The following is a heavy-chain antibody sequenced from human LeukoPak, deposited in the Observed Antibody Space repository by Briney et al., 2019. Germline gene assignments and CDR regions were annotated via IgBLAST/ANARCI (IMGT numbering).Heavy chain of an antibody. CDR3: ASSSWLRDANFDC. D-gene: IGHD6-13*01. CDR2: ISYSGST. J-gene: IGHJ4*02. Sequence: PSETLSLTCTVSGGSISSYYWSWIRQPPGKGLEWIGYISYSGSTNYNPSLKSRVTISLDTSKNHFSLRLTSVTAADTAVYYCASSSWLRDANFDCWGQGTLVTVSS. V-gene: IGHV4-59*08. CDR1: GGSISSYY.